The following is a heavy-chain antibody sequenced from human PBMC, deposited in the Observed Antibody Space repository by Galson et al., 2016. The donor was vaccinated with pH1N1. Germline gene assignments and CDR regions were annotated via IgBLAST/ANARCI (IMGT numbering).Heavy chain of an antibody. V-gene: IGHV3-23*01. D-gene: IGHD3-10*01. CDR3: AIDPARQIWFRGAFDV. J-gene: IGHJ2*01. Sequence: SLRLSCAASGFTITNYAMHWVRLAPGKGLEWVSYISDSGGSTYYADSVKGRFTVSRDTSKNTLYLQMDSLRAEDTALYYFAIDPARQIWFRGAFDVWGRGTLVTVSS. CDR1: GFTITNYA. CDR2: ISDSGGST.